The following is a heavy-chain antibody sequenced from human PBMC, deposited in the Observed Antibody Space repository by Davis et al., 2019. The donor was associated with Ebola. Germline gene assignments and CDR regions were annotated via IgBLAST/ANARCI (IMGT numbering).Heavy chain of an antibody. CDR3: ARDSYSSSCIDY. D-gene: IGHD6-13*01. V-gene: IGHV3-11*01. CDR2: ISSSGRTI. J-gene: IGHJ4*02. Sequence: GESLKIPCAASGFTFSDYWMTWVRQAPGKGLEWVSYISSSGRTIYYADSVKGRFTISRDNAKNSLYLQMNSLRAEDTAVYYCARDSYSSSCIDYWGQGTLVTVSS. CDR1: GFTFSDYW.